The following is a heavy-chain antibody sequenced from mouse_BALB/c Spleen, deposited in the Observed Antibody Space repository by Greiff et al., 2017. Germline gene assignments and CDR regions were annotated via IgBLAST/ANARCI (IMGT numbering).Heavy chain of an antibody. CDR3: ARALPFDY. V-gene: IGHV5-6-5*01. CDR1: GFTFSSYA. J-gene: IGHJ2*01. Sequence: EVQRVESGGGLVKPGGSLKLSCAASGFTFSSYAMSWVRQTPEKRLEWVASISSGGSTYYPDSVKGRFTISRDNARNILYLQMSSLRSEDTAMYYCARALPFDYWGQGTTLTVSS. D-gene: IGHD2-10*01. CDR2: ISSGGST.